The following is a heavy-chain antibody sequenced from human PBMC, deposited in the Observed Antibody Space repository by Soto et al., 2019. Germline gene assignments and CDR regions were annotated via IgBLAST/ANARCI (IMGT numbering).Heavy chain of an antibody. CDR1: GFIFSSYG. CDR3: ARDDHGSGRYAFFDY. J-gene: IGHJ4*02. Sequence: QVRLVESGGGVVQPGRSLTVSCAASGFIFSSYGMHWVRRAPGKGLEWVAFMWYGGSNEHYADSVKGRFTISRDNSKNTLYLQMNSLRAEDTAVYYCARDDHGSGRYAFFDYWGQGTLVTVSS. D-gene: IGHD3-10*01. V-gene: IGHV3-33*01. CDR2: MWYGGSNE.